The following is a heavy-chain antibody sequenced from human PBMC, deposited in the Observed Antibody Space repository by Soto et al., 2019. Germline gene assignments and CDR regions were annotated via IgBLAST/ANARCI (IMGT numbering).Heavy chain of an antibody. CDR2: IYSGGST. J-gene: IGHJ5*01. CDR1: GVSVSSNY. CDR3: ERGYCSGGSCYSVWFDS. Sequence: RGSLRLSCAASGVSVSSNYMNWVRQAPGKGLEWVSVIYSGGSTYYADSVKGRFTTSRDNSKNMLYLQMSSLRADDTAVYYCERGYCSGGSCYSVWFDSWGQGTLVTVSS. D-gene: IGHD2-15*01. V-gene: IGHV3-66*01.